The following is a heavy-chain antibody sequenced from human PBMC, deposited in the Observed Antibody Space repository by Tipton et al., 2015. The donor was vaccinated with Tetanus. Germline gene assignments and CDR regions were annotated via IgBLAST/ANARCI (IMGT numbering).Heavy chain of an antibody. J-gene: IGHJ4*02. CDR1: GGSLRSGDYQ. Sequence: TLSLTCSVSGGSLRSGDYQWNWIRQPPGKGLEWLAYISPGGRTNSDYYLKSRITISRETSKNQYSLKLSSVTAADTAVYFCARANYDFSMKGPFDSWGQGILVVVSA. D-gene: IGHD3-3*01. CDR3: ARANYDFSMKGPFDS. CDR2: ISPGGRT. V-gene: IGHV4-61*08.